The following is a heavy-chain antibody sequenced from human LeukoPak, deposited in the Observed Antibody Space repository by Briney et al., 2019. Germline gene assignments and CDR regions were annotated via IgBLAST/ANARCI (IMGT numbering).Heavy chain of an antibody. CDR1: GFTFSDHY. V-gene: IGHV3-72*01. D-gene: IGHD3-22*01. CDR3: ARVVPGGSGYDY. J-gene: IGHJ4*02. CDR2: TRNKANSYTT. Sequence: PGGSLRLSCAASGFTFSDHYMDWVRQAPGKGLEWVGLTRNKANSYTTEYAASVKGRFIISRDDSKNSLYLQMNSLKTQDTAVYYCARVVPGGSGYDYWGQGTLVTVSS.